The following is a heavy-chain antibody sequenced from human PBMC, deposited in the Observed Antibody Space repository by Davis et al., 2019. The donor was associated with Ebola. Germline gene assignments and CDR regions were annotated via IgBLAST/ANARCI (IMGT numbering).Heavy chain of an antibody. CDR1: GLTLSDVW. V-gene: IGHV3-15*01. Sequence: GESLKISCAASGLTLSDVWMTWVRQAPGMGLEWVGRIKSKADGGTTDYAAPVKGRFTISRDDSRNTLYLQMNSLKTEDTAVYYCTTLVTDPFWSGYFESWGQGTLVTVSS. J-gene: IGHJ4*01. CDR3: TTLVTDPFWSGYFES. CDR2: IKSKADGGTT. D-gene: IGHD3-3*01.